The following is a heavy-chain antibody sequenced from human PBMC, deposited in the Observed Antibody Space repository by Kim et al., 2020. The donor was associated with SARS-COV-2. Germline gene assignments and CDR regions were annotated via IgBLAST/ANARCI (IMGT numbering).Heavy chain of an antibody. Sequence: NYSPSFQGHVSISADNSITAAYLQWSSLKAADTAMYYCARGSNWYWYFDLWGPGTLVTVSS. CDR3: ARGSNWYWYFDL. D-gene: IGHD1-1*01. J-gene: IGHJ2*01. V-gene: IGHV5-10-1*01.